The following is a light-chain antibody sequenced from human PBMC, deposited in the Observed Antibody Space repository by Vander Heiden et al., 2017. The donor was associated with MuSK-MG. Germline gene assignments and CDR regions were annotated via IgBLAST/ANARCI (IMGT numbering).Light chain of an antibody. Sequence: QMTQSPSSLSASVGDRVTITCRASQRISSYLDWYQQKPGKAPKLLMYAASSLQSGVPSRFSGSGYGTDFTLTISSLQPEDFATYYCQQYDSYPHTFGGGTKVEIK. J-gene: IGKJ4*01. V-gene: IGKV1-39*01. CDR2: AAS. CDR1: QRISSY. CDR3: QQYDSYPHT.